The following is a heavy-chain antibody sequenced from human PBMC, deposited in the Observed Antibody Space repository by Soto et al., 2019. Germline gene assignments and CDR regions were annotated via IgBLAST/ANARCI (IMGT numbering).Heavy chain of an antibody. CDR2: IWYDGSNK. Sequence: QVQLVESGGGVVQPGRSLRLSCAASGFTFSSFGMHWVRQAPGKGLEWVAVIWYDGSNKYYADPVRGRFTISRDNSKNPLHLRMSRLREEDTAVYYCGRGIGRSDWRYCDYWGQGTLVTVSS. V-gene: IGHV3-33*01. CDR1: GFTFSSFG. D-gene: IGHD1-26*01. CDR3: GRGIGRSDWRYCDY. J-gene: IGHJ4*02.